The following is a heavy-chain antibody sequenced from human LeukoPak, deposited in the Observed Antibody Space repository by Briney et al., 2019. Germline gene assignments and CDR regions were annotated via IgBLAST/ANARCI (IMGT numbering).Heavy chain of an antibody. CDR2: ISWNSGSI. V-gene: IGHV3-9*01. CDR3: AKEDNYGMDV. Sequence: SLRLSCAASGFTFYDYAMHWVRQAPGKGLEWVSGISWNSGSIGYADSVKGRFTISRDNAKNSLYLQMNSLRAEDTALYYCAKEDNYGMDVWGQGTTVTVSS. CDR1: GFTFYDYA. J-gene: IGHJ6*02. D-gene: IGHD5-24*01.